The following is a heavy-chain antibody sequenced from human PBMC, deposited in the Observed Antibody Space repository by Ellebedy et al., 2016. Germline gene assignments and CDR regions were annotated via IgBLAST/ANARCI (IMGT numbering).Heavy chain of an antibody. V-gene: IGHV3-23*01. D-gene: IGHD1-26*01. CDR2: ISGSGTAT. J-gene: IGHJ5*02. CDR3: ASARYSGSYYWFDP. CDR1: GFTITNNY. Sequence: GESLKISCAASGFTITNNYMSWVRQAPGKGLEWVSGISGSGTATYYADSVRGRFTISRDNSKNTAYLQMSSLRAEDTAVYYCASARYSGSYYWFDPWGQGTLVTVSS.